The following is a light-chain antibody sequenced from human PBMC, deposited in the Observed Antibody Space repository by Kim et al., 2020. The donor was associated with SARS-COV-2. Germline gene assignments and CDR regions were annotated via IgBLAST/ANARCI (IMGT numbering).Light chain of an antibody. V-gene: IGLV1-44*01. CDR2: SND. Sequence: QSMLTQPPSASGTPGQRVTISCSGSSSNIGLNNVHWYQQLPGTAPKLLIHSNDQRPSGVPDRFSGSKSGTSASLAISGLQSEDDADYYCAAWDDSLNGLLFGGGTQLTVL. J-gene: IGLJ2*01. CDR3: AAWDDSLNGLL. CDR1: SSNIGLNN.